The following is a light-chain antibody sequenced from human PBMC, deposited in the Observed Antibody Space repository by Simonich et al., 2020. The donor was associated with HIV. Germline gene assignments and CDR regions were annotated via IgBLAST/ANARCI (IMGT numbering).Light chain of an antibody. V-gene: IGKV4-1*01. Sequence: DIVMTQSPDSLAVSLGERATINCKSSQSILYSSNNKNHLAWYQQKPGHPPRLLIYWDSTRESGVPDRFSGSGSGTDFTLTISSLQAEDVAVYYCQQYYNTPQTFGQGTKVEIK. CDR3: QQYYNTPQT. J-gene: IGKJ1*01. CDR2: WDS. CDR1: QSILYSSNNKNH.